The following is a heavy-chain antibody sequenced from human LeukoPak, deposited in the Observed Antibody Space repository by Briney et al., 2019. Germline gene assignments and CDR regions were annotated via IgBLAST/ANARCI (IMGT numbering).Heavy chain of an antibody. CDR3: ARTYGSGSYYANFDY. CDR1: GGSISSSSYY. Sequence: SETLSLTCTVSGGSISSSSYYWGWIRQPPGKGLEWIGSIYYSGSTYYTPSLKSRVTISVDTSKTQLSLKLSSVTAADTAVYYCARTYGSGSYYANFDYWGQGTLVTVSS. CDR2: IYYSGST. J-gene: IGHJ4*02. D-gene: IGHD3-10*01. V-gene: IGHV4-39*01.